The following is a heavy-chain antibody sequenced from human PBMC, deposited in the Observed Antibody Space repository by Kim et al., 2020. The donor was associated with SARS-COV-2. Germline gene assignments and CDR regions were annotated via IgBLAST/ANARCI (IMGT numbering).Heavy chain of an antibody. CDR3: ARDPYYDILTGSPWPRDY. CDR2: IYSGGST. J-gene: IGHJ4*02. CDR1: GFTVSSNY. V-gene: IGHV3-53*01. D-gene: IGHD3-9*01. Sequence: GGSLRLSCAASGFTVSSNYMSWVRQAPGKGLEWVSVIYSGGSTYYADSVKGRFTISRDNSKNTLYLQMNSLRAEDTAVYYCARDPYYDILTGSPWPRDYWGQGTLVTVSS.